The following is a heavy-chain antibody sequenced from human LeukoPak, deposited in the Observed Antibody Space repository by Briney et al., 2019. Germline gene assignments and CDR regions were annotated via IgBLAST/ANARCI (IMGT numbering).Heavy chain of an antibody. J-gene: IGHJ6*02. D-gene: IGHD2-2*01. V-gene: IGHV4-59*12. CDR3: ARLPFFIVPAASPYYYYGMDV. CDR1: GGSISGYY. CDR2: IYYNGIS. Sequence: PSETLSLTCTVSGGSISGYYWSWIRQPPGKGLEWIAYIYYNGISNYNPSLKSRVIISVDSSKNQFSLKLTSVTAADTAVYYCARLPFFIVPAASPYYYYGMDVWGQGTTVTVSS.